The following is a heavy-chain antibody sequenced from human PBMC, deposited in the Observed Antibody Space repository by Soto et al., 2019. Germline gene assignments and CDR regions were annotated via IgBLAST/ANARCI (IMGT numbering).Heavy chain of an antibody. V-gene: IGHV1-69*13. D-gene: IGHD6-19*01. Sequence: ASVKVSCKASGGTFSSYAISWVRQAPGQGLEWMGGIIPIFGTANYAQKFQGRVTITADESTSTAYMELSSLRSEDTAVYYCARGEILDLIAVPYNWFDPWGQGTLVTVS. CDR1: GGTFSSYA. CDR2: IIPIFGTA. J-gene: IGHJ5*02. CDR3: ARGEILDLIAVPYNWFDP.